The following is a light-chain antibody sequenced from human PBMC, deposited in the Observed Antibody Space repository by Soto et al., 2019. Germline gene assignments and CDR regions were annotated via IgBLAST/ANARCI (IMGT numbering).Light chain of an antibody. CDR1: QSISSSF. CDR2: GAS. J-gene: IGKJ4*01. CDR3: QQYDSSPLT. V-gene: IGKV3-20*01. Sequence: EIVLTQSPGTLSLSPGERATLSCRASQSISSSFLAWYQQKAGQAPRLLIYGASSRATGIPDRISGSGSGTDFTLTISRLEPEDFAVYYCQQYDSSPLTFGGGTKVEIK.